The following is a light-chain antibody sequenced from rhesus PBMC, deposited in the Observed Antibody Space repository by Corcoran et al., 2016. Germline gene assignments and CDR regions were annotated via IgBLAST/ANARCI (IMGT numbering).Light chain of an antibody. CDR1: QTISSY. CDR3: QQHNSHPPT. J-gene: IGKJ1*01. CDR2: AAS. V-gene: IGKV1-44*02. Sequence: DIQMTQSPSSLSASVGDRVTITCRASQTISSYLAWYQQKPGKVPKLLIYAASSLESGGPSRFSGSGSVTEFTLTISSLQPEDFATYSCQQHNSHPPTFGQGTKVEIK.